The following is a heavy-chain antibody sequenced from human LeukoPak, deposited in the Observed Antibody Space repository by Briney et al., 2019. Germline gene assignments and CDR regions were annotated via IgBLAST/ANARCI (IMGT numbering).Heavy chain of an antibody. V-gene: IGHV3-48*03. CDR3: ARGSYSSSWYPGYFDY. Sequence: GGSLRLSCAASGFTFSSYEMNWVRQAPGKGLEWVSYISSSGSTIYYADSVKGRFTISRDNAKNSLYLQMNSLRAEDTAVYYCARGSYSSSWYPGYFDYWGKGTLVTVSS. J-gene: IGHJ4*02. CDR2: ISSSGSTI. CDR1: GFTFSSYE. D-gene: IGHD6-13*01.